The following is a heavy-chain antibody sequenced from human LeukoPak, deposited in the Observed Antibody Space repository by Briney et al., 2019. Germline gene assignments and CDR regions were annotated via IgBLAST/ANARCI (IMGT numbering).Heavy chain of an antibody. CDR1: GFTFDDYA. V-gene: IGHV3-43D*03. J-gene: IGHJ6*03. CDR3: AKAGIAAAGYYYYYYMDV. CDR2: ISWDGGST. D-gene: IGHD6-13*01. Sequence: GGSLKLSCAASGFTFDDYAMHWVRQAPGKGLEWVSLISWDGGSTYYADSVKGRFTISRDNSKNSLYLQMNSLRAEDTALYYCAKAGIAAAGYYYYYYMDVWGKGTTVTVSS.